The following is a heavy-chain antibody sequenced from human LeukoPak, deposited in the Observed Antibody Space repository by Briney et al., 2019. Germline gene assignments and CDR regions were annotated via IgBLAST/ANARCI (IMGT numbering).Heavy chain of an antibody. D-gene: IGHD2-21*02. Sequence: SETLSLTCTVSGGSISSSSYYWGWLRQPPGKGLEWIGSIYYSGSAYYHPSLKSRVTISVDTSKNQFSLKLSSVTAADTAVYYCAREDTSHCGGDCYSRGDAFDIWGQGTMVTVSS. V-gene: IGHV4-39*07. CDR3: AREDTSHCGGDCYSRGDAFDI. J-gene: IGHJ3*02. CDR1: GGSISSSSYY. CDR2: IYYSGSA.